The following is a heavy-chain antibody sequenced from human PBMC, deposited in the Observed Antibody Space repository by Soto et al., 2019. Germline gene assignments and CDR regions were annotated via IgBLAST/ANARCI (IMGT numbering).Heavy chain of an antibody. V-gene: IGHV1-69*04. CDR1: GDTFNFYS. Sequence: QVQLVQSGAEVKRPGSSVKVSCKASGDTFNFYSINWVRQAPGLGLEWMGRVNPIVSMSNYAQRFQGRVTTTADKSTSTAYMELSGLRSEDTAIYYCATSYGSGYPAFDYWGQGALVTVSS. CDR3: ATSYGSGYPAFDY. D-gene: IGHD3-10*01. J-gene: IGHJ4*02. CDR2: VNPIVSMS.